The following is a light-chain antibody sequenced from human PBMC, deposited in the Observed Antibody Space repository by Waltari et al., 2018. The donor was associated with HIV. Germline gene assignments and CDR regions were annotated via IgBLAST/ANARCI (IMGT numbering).Light chain of an antibody. CDR2: GAF. V-gene: IGKV3-15*01. J-gene: IGKJ2*01. CDR1: QSVSSN. CDR3: QQYNNWPRT. Sequence: EIVMTQPPATLSVSPGERATLSCRASQSVSSNLAWYQQTPGQAPRLLIYGAFTRATGIPARFSGSGSGTEFTLTISSLRSEDFVVYYCQQYNNWPRTFGQGTKLQIK.